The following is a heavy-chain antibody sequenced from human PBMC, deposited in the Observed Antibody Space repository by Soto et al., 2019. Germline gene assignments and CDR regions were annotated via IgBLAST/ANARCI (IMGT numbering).Heavy chain of an antibody. Sequence: ASVKVSCKASGYTFTSYGISWVRQAPGQGLEWMGWISAYNGNTNYAQKLQGRVTMTTDTSTSTAYMELRSLRSDDTAVYYCARGRLVAPDPIVRNWVDPWGQRALVTVSS. D-gene: IGHD2-2*01. J-gene: IGHJ5*02. CDR3: ARGRLVAPDPIVRNWVDP. CDR2: ISAYNGNT. V-gene: IGHV1-18*04. CDR1: GYTFTSYG.